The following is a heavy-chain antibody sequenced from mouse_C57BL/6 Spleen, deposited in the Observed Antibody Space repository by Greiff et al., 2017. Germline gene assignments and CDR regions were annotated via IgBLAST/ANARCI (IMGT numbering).Heavy chain of an antibody. CDR1: GFNIKDYY. Sequence: EVQLQQSGAELVKPGASVKLSCTASGFNIKDYYMHWVKQRTEQGLEWIGRIDPEDGETKYDPKFQGKATITADTSSNTAYLQLSSLTSEDTAVYYCAPTGLGGYYFDYWGQGTTLTVSS. J-gene: IGHJ2*01. V-gene: IGHV14-2*01. CDR3: APTGLGGYYFDY. CDR2: IDPEDGET. D-gene: IGHD4-1*01.